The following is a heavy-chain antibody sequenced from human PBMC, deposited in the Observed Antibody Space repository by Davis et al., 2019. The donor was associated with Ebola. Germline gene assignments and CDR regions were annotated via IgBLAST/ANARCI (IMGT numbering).Heavy chain of an antibody. D-gene: IGHD3-9*01. V-gene: IGHV1-18*01. J-gene: IGHJ4*02. CDR1: GYTFKSFG. CDR2: ISADNGNT. CDR3: ARELLVTGYKCADY. Sequence: ASVKVSCKASGYTFKSFGISWVRQAPGQGLEWMGWISADNGNTNYAQKFQGRVTMTRDTSISTTYLELSSLRSDDTAMYYCARELLVTGYKCADYWGQGTLVTVSS.